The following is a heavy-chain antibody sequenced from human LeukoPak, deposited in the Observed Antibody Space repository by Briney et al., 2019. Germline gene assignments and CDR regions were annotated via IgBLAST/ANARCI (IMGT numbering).Heavy chain of an antibody. D-gene: IGHD3-10*01. CDR1: GFTFSNYW. V-gene: IGHV3-7*03. Sequence: GGSLRLSCTASGFTFSNYWMMWVRQAPGKGLEWVANINEDGSEKYYADSVKGRFTISRDNAKGSLYLQMNNLRTEDTALYYCAKDKAQAYYASGSLVLWGQGTLVTVSS. J-gene: IGHJ4*02. CDR3: AKDKAQAYYASGSLVL. CDR2: INEDGSEK.